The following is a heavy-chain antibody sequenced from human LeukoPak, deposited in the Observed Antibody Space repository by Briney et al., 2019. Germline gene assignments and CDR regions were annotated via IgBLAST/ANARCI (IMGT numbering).Heavy chain of an antibody. CDR3: ARGGGIYSSAANYEY. CDR2: IKEDGSEQ. J-gene: IGHJ4*02. V-gene: IGHV3-7*01. CDR1: GFTFSNYW. Sequence: GGSLRLSCAASGFTFSNYWMSWVRQAPGQGLEWVANIKEDGSEQYYVDSVKCRCTISRENAGKSLYLKLNSLRDEDPAVYSFARGGGIYSSAANYEYWGQGTLVTVSS. D-gene: IGHD6-25*01.